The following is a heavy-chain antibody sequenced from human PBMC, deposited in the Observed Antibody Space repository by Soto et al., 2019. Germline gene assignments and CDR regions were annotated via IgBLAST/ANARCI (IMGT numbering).Heavy chain of an antibody. CDR3: AKAGCSGGTCYLYYFDY. V-gene: IGHV3-23*01. CDR2: ISGRGGNT. CDR1: GFTFSNSA. Sequence: SLRLSCAASGFTFSNSAMSWVRQAPGKGLEWVSTISGRGGNTYYADSVKGRFTISRDNSRNTLYLQMDSLRVEDSAVYSCAKAGCSGGTCYLYYFDYWGQGALVTVSS. J-gene: IGHJ4*02. D-gene: IGHD2-15*01.